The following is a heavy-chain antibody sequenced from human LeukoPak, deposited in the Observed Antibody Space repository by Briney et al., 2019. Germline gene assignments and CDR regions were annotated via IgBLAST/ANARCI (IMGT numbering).Heavy chain of an antibody. CDR1: GGTFSSYA. V-gene: IGHV1-69*13. J-gene: IGHJ4*02. CDR2: IIPIFGTA. CDR3: ARDRMGYGDYVPINEPPRAVNY. D-gene: IGHD4-17*01. Sequence: ASVKVSCKASGGTFSSYAISWVRQAPGQGLEWMGGIIPIFGTANYAQKFQGRVTITADESTSTAYMELSSLRSEDTAVYYCARDRMGYGDYVPINEPPRAVNYWGQGTLVTVSS.